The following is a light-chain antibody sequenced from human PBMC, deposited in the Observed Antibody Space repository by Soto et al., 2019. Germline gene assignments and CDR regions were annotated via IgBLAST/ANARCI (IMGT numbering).Light chain of an antibody. CDR1: QSVANNY. CDR3: QQYATSPLT. V-gene: IGKV3-20*01. J-gene: IGKJ1*01. CDR2: DAS. Sequence: EDVLTQSPGTLSLSPGERATLSCRTSQSVANNYLAWYKQKPGQPPRLLIYDASNRATGIPDRFSGSGSGTGFTLTIIRLDPDDFAVFYCQQYATSPLTFGQGTKVDIK.